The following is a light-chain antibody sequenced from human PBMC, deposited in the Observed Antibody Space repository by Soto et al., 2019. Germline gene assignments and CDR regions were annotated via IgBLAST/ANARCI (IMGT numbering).Light chain of an antibody. CDR3: QQFGSSRGT. J-gene: IGKJ1*01. Sequence: EIVWTQSPGTLSLSPGERATLSCRASQSVDSSYLAWYHQRPGQAPRLLIYGASSRATGIPDRFSGSGSGTDFTLTISRLEPEDFAVSYCQQFGSSRGTFGQGTKV. CDR1: QSVDSSY. V-gene: IGKV3-20*01. CDR2: GAS.